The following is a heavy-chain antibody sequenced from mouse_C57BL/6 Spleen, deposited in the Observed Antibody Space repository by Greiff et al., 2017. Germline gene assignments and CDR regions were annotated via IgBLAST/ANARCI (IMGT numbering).Heavy chain of an antibody. V-gene: IGHV5-17*01. J-gene: IGHJ3*01. D-gene: IGHD2-4*01. CDR1: GFTFSDYG. CDR2: ISSGSSTI. CDR3: ARRAVYDYDGGFAY. Sequence: EVQLQQSGGGLVKPGGSLKLSCAASGFTFSDYGMHWVRQAPEKGLEWVAYISSGSSTIYYADTVKGRFTISRDNAKNTLFLQMTSLRSEDTAMYYCARRAVYDYDGGFAYWGQGTLVTVSA.